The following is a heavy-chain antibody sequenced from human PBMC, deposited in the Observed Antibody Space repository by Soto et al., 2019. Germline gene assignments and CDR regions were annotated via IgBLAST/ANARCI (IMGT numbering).Heavy chain of an antibody. Sequence: GGSLRLSCAASGFTFSNYAMHWVRQAPGKGLEWVAIIWYDGTNKFYADSVKGRFTISRDNSKNTLYLQMNSLRAEDTAVYYCATDLDENWGQGTLVTVSS. CDR2: IWYDGTNK. CDR3: ATDLDEN. CDR1: GFTFSNYA. V-gene: IGHV3-33*01. J-gene: IGHJ4*02.